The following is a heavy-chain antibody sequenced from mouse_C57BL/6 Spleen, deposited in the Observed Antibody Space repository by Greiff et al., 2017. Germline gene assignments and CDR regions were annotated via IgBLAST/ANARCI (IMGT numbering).Heavy chain of an antibody. V-gene: IGHV3-6*01. CDR1: GYSITSGYY. CDR2: ISYDGSN. J-gene: IGHJ3*01. D-gene: IGHD4-1*01. CDR3: ARDGGKNWDNY. Sequence: ESGPGLVKPSQSLSLTCSVTGYSITSGYYWNWIRQFPGNKLEWMGYISYDGSNNYNPSLKNRISITRDTSKNQFFLKLNSVTTEDTATYYCARDGGKNWDNYWGQGTLVTVSA.